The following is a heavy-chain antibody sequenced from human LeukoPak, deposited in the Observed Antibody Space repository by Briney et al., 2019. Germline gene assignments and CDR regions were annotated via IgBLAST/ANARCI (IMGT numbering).Heavy chain of an antibody. D-gene: IGHD3-10*01. V-gene: IGHV1-2*02. Sequence: ASVKVSCKASGYTFTGYYMHWVRQAPGQGLEWMGWINPNSGGTNYAQKFQGRVTMTRDTSISTAYMELSRLRSDDTAVYYCARDPVRGVIRTNWFDPWGQGTLVTVSS. J-gene: IGHJ5*02. CDR3: ARDPVRGVIRTNWFDP. CDR2: INPNSGGT. CDR1: GYTFTGYY.